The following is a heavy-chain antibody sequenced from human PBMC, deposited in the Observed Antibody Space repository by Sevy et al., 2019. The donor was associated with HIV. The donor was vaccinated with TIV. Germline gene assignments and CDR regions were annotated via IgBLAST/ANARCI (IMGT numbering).Heavy chain of an antibody. V-gene: IGHV3-7*01. CDR1: GFIFSDYW. CDR3: AREAVAGRSGPWKADYYYAGMDV. Sequence: GGSLRLSCVASGFIFSDYWMTWVRQAPWKGLEWVANIKQDGNEKYYMDSAKGRFTISRDNAKNSVYQQVNSLRAEDTAVYYCAREAVAGRSGPWKADYYYAGMDVWGQGTTVTVSS. D-gene: IGHD6-19*01. J-gene: IGHJ6*02. CDR2: IKQDGNEK.